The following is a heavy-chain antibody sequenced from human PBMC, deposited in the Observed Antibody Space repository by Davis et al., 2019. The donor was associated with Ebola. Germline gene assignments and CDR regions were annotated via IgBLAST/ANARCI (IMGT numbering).Heavy chain of an antibody. CDR3: ARTPQYSNYGSYFDT. D-gene: IGHD5-24*01. CDR1: GGSMRTYY. Sequence: SETLSLTCTVSGGSMRTYYWSWIRQAPGKGLEWIGNIYYSGTTNYNPSLDSRVTISGDTSKNHFSLKLTSVTAADTAIYYCARTPQYSNYGSYFDTWGQGTLVTVSS. J-gene: IGHJ4*02. CDR2: IYYSGTT. V-gene: IGHV4-59*01.